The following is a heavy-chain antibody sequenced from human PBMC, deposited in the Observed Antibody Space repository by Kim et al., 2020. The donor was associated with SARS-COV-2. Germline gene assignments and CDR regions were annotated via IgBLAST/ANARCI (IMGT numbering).Heavy chain of an antibody. Sequence: SVKVSCKASGGTFSSYAISWVRQAPGQGLEWMGGIIPIFGTANYAQKFQGRVTITADESTSTAYMELSSLRSEDTAVYYCAREREFVPDIVVVPAAMPEYNWFDPWGQGTLVTVSS. CDR2: IIPIFGTA. D-gene: IGHD2-2*01. J-gene: IGHJ5*02. CDR1: GGTFSSYA. V-gene: IGHV1-69*13. CDR3: AREREFVPDIVVVPAAMPEYNWFDP.